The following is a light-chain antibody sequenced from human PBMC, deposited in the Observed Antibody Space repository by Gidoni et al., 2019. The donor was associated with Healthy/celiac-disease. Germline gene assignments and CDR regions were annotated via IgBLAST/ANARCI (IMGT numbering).Light chain of an antibody. CDR3: QQYNNWPPWT. V-gene: IGKV3-15*01. CDR1: QSVYSY. J-gene: IGKJ1*01. CDR2: GAS. Sequence: EIVMTQSPATLSVSPEERATLSCRASQSVYSYLAWYQQKPGQAPRLLIYGASTRATGIPARFSGSGSGKEFTLTISSLQSEDFGIYYCQQYNNWPPWTFGQGTKVEIK.